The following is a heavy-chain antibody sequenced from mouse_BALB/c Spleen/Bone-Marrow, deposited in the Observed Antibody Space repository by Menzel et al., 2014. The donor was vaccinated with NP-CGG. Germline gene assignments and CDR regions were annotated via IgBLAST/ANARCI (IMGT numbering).Heavy chain of an antibody. J-gene: IGHJ1*01. CDR1: GFDFSRYW. CDR3: ARLISYGNFFV. Sequence: EVQLVESGGGLVQPGGSLKLSCAASGFDFSRYWMSWVRQAPGKGLEWIGEINPDSSTINYTPSLKDKFIISRDNAKNTRYLQLIKVKSEDPAFYYCARLISYGNFFVWGPGTPVTVSS. CDR2: INPDSSTI. D-gene: IGHD1-1*01. V-gene: IGHV4-1*02.